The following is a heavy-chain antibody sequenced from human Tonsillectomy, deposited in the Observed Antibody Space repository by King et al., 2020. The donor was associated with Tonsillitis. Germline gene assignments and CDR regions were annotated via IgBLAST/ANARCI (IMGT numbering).Heavy chain of an antibody. CDR1: RFTFSDYY. V-gene: IGHV3-11*06. CDR2: INPSGTNT. J-gene: IGHJ3*02. D-gene: IGHD2-8*02. CDR3: GREYWGAFDI. Sequence: VQLVESGGGLVKPGGSLRLSCAASRFTFSDYYMSWIRQAPGKGLEWSSFINPSGTNTNYVDSVRGRFTISRDNAKNSMFLQMNSLRPEDTGVYYCGREYWGAFDIWGQGTMVTVSS.